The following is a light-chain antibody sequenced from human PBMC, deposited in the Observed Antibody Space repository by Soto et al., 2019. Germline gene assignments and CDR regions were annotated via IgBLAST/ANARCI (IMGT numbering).Light chain of an antibody. CDR3: SSYTSISTYV. J-gene: IGLJ1*01. V-gene: IGLV2-14*01. CDR2: EVT. Sequence: QSVLTQPASVSGSPGQSITISCTGTSSDIDTYNYVSWYQQHPGKAPKLIIYEVTNRPSGVSNRFSASKSGNTASLTISGLLAEDEADYYCSSYTSISTYVFGTGTKLTVL. CDR1: SSDIDTYNY.